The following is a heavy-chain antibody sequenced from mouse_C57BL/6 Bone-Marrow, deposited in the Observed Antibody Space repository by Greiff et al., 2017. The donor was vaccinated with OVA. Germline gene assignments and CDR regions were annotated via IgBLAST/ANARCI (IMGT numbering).Heavy chain of an antibody. Sequence: EVKLVESGPGLVKPSQSLSLTCSVTGYSITSGYYWNWIRQFPGNKLEWMGYISYDGSNNYNPSLKNRISITRDTSKNQFFLKLNSVTTEDTATYYCASIYYYGSRGAYWGQGTLVTVSA. CDR1: GYSITSGYY. J-gene: IGHJ3*01. V-gene: IGHV3-6*01. CDR2: ISYDGSN. D-gene: IGHD1-1*01. CDR3: ASIYYYGSRGAY.